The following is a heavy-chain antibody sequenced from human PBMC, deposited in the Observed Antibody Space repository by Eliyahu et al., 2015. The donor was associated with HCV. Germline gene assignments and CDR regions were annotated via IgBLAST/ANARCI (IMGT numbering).Heavy chain of an antibody. CDR1: GFTFSXYV. V-gene: IGHV3-33*01. Sequence: QVQLVESGGGVVQPGRSLXLSCAASGFTFSXYVMHWVRQVPGKGLEWVAVIWYDGSYKNYGDSVKGRFTISRDNSKNTLYLQMNSLRAEDTAVYYCARGDHGSGSSYEYEVFDIWGLGTMVTVSS. CDR3: ARGDHGSGSSYEYEVFDI. D-gene: IGHD3-10*01. CDR2: IWYDGSYK. J-gene: IGHJ3*02.